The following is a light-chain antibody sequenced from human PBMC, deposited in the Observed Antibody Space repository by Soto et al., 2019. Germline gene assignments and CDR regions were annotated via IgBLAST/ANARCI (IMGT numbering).Light chain of an antibody. CDR2: LNSDGSH. CDR3: QTWDTGTWV. Sequence: QTVVTQSPSASASLGASVKLTCTLSSRHSSYAIAWHQQQPEKGPRYLMKLNSDGSHTKGDGIPDRFSGSSSGAERYLTISSLQSEDEADYYCQTWDTGTWVFGGGTKVTVL. V-gene: IGLV4-69*01. J-gene: IGLJ3*02. CDR1: SRHSSYA.